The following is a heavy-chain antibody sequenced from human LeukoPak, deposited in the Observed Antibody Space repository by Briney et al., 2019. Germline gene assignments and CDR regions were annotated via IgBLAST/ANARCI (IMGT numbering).Heavy chain of an antibody. Sequence: GGSLRLSCAASGFTFSSYGMHWVRQAPGKGLEWVAVISYDGSNKYYADSVKGRFTISRENSKNTLHLQMNSLRAEDTAVYYCAKDHYYYGSGIYSMHYFDYWGQGTLVTVSS. J-gene: IGHJ4*02. V-gene: IGHV3-30*18. CDR2: ISYDGSNK. D-gene: IGHD3-10*01. CDR3: AKDHYYYGSGIYSMHYFDY. CDR1: GFTFSSYG.